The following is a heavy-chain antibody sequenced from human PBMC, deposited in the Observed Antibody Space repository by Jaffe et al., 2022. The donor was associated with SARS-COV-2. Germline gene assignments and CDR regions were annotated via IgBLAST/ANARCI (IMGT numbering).Heavy chain of an antibody. D-gene: IGHD3-10*01. CDR2: IGAAGDT. Sequence: EVQLVESGGGMVQPGGSLRLSCAVSGFSFSSYDFHWVRQAPGKGLEWVSTIGAAGDTYYPDSVKGRFTISRENAKNSLYLQMNSLRGGDTAVYYCARSGLGSYYYFDFWGQGTLVTVSS. V-gene: IGHV3-13*01. CDR1: GFSFSSYD. J-gene: IGHJ4*02. CDR3: ARSGLGSYYYFDF.